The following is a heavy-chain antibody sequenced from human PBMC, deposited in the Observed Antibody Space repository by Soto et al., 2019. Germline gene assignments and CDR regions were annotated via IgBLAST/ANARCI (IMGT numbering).Heavy chain of an antibody. CDR2: IKQDGSEK. J-gene: IGHJ6*02. CDR3: ARDDDRGPLTVYHYYGMDV. Sequence: EVQLVESGGGLVQPGGSLRLSCAASGFTFSSYWMSWVRQAPGKGLEWVANIKQDGSEKYYVDSVKGRFTISRDNAKNSLYLQMNSLRAEDTAVYYCARDDDRGPLTVYHYYGMDVWGQGTTVTVSS. D-gene: IGHD3-10*01. CDR1: GFTFSSYW. V-gene: IGHV3-7*05.